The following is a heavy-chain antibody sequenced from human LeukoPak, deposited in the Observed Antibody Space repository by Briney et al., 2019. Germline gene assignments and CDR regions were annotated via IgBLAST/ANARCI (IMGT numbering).Heavy chain of an antibody. J-gene: IGHJ4*02. CDR2: INHSGNA. D-gene: IGHD3-16*01. CDR3: ARDRYYDTRIVDF. Sequence: SETLSLTCAVSGGSFSGYYWTWIRQPPGKGLEWIGEINHSGNANYNPSLKSRVTISLDMSENHFSLKLTSVTAADTAVYYCARDRYYDTRIVDFWGQGTLVTVSS. CDR1: GGSFSGYY. V-gene: IGHV4-34*01.